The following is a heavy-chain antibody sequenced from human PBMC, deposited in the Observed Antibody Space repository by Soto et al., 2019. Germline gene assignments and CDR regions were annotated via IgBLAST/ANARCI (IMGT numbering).Heavy chain of an antibody. CDR1: GFTFSSYA. J-gene: IGHJ4*02. V-gene: IGHV3-23*01. CDR2: ISGSGGST. D-gene: IGHD3-10*01. Sequence: GESLKISCAASGFTFSSYAMSWVRQAPGKGLEWVSAISGSGGSTYYADSVKGRFTISRDNSKNTLYLQMNSLRAEDTAVYYCAKCSITMVRGVTYYFDYWGQGTLVTVSS. CDR3: AKCSITMVRGVTYYFDY.